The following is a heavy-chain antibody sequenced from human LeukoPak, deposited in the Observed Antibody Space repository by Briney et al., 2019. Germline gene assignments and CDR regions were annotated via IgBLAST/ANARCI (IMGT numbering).Heavy chain of an antibody. CDR1: GFTFSSYA. Sequence: GGSLRLSCAASGFTFSSYAMHWVRQAPGKGLEWVAVISYDGSNKYYADSVKGRFTISRDNSKNTLYLQMNSLRAEDTAVYYCARDRGYCSSTSCYYYYYYGMDVWGQGTTVTVPS. CDR2: ISYDGSNK. V-gene: IGHV3-30-3*01. D-gene: IGHD2-2*01. J-gene: IGHJ6*02. CDR3: ARDRGYCSSTSCYYYYYYGMDV.